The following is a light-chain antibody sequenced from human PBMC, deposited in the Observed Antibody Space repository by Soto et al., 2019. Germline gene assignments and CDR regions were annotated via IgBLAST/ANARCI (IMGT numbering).Light chain of an antibody. Sequence: SFLTQPPPIFWTPGQKVTISLTWNNSKLASYSVHWYQQLPGGAPKLLIFDNTNRPSGVPDRFSGSKSGTSASLAITGLQAEDEADYYCQSYDNSLTDYYVFGTGTKVTVL. CDR1: NSKLASYS. CDR3: QSYDNSLTDYYV. J-gene: IGLJ1*01. V-gene: IGLV1-40*01. CDR2: DNT.